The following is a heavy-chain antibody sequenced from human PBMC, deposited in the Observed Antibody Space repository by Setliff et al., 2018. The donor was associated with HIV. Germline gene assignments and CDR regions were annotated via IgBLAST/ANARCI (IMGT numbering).Heavy chain of an antibody. CDR1: GFTFSNYA. CDR3: AKDRGPEGAPYSYYGMDV. Sequence: PGGSLRLSCAASGFTFSNYAIHWVRRAPGKGLEWVAVISNDGSLKYYADSVKGLFTISRDDSKDTLYLQMNSLRAEDTAVYYCAKDRGPEGAPYSYYGMDVWGQGTTVTVSS. CDR2: ISNDGSLK. V-gene: IGHV3-30*04. J-gene: IGHJ6*02.